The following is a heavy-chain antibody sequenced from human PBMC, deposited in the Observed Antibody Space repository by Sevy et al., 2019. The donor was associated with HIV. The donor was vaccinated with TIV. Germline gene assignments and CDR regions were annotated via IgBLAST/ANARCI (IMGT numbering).Heavy chain of an antibody. CDR2: VSGSGGKR. CDR1: GFTFSNYG. J-gene: IGHJ3*01. Sequence: RGSLRLSCAAFGFTFSNYGMTWVRQAPGKGLEWVSSVSGSGGKRYNADSVKGRFTISRDNSKNTLYLQMNSLRAEDTAVYYCARRGNYYGDAFDFWGQGTVVTVS. D-gene: IGHD3-10*01. V-gene: IGHV3-23*01. CDR3: ARRGNYYGDAFDF.